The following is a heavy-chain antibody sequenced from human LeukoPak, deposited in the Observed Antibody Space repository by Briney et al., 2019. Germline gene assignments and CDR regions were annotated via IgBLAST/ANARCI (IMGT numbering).Heavy chain of an antibody. CDR1: GFTFSAYY. J-gene: IGHJ6*03. V-gene: IGHV3-11*04. CDR3: ARSLPGNYYMDV. Sequence: GGSLRLSCAASGFTFSAYYMSWIRQAPGKGLEWVSYISSSGSTIYYADSVKGRFTISGDNAKNSLYLQMNSLRAEDTAVYYCARSLPGNYYMDVWGRGTTVTVSS. D-gene: IGHD3-10*01. CDR2: ISSSGSTI.